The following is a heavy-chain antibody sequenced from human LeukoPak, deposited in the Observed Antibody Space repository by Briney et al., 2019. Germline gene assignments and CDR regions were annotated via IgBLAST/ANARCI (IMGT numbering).Heavy chain of an antibody. Sequence: ASVKVSCKASGYSSTNYGISWVRQAPGQGLEWMGWINTNTGNPTYAQGFTGRFVFSLDTSVSTAYLQISSLKAEDTAVYYCARGLYGDYAVGLSGGVYWGQGTLVTVSS. CDR2: INTNTGNP. D-gene: IGHD4-17*01. V-gene: IGHV7-4-1*02. CDR1: GYSSTNYG. J-gene: IGHJ4*02. CDR3: ARGLYGDYAVGLSGGVY.